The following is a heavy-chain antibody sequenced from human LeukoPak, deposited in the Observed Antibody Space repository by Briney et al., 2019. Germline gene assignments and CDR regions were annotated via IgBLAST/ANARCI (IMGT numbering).Heavy chain of an antibody. D-gene: IGHD6-19*01. CDR1: SYSISSGYY. Sequence: SETLSLTCTVSSYSISSGYYWSWIRQPPGKGLEWIGEINHSGSTNYNPSLKSRVTISVDTSKNQFSLKLSSVTAADTAVYYCARKGRAVAGFGHYYYYMDVWGKGTTVTVSS. V-gene: IGHV4-38-2*02. J-gene: IGHJ6*03. CDR3: ARKGRAVAGFGHYYYYMDV. CDR2: INHSGST.